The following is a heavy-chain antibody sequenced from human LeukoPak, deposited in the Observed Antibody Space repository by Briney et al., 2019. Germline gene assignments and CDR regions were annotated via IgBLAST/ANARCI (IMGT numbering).Heavy chain of an antibody. CDR2: INTNTGNP. CDR3: ARVLGAEYDSSGYFDY. V-gene: IGHV7-4-1*02. CDR1: GYTFTSYA. J-gene: IGHJ4*02. D-gene: IGHD3-22*01. Sequence: ASVKVSCKAPGYTFTSYAMNWVRQAPGQGLEWMGWINTNTGNPTYAQGFTGRFVFSLDTSVSTAYLQISSLKAEDTAVYYCARVLGAEYDSSGYFDYWGQGTLVTVSS.